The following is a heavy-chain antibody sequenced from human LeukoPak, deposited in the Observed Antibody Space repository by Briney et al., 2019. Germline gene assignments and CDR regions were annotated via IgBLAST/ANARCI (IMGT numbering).Heavy chain of an antibody. CDR1: GGSISSYY. CDR3: ARHAKGVAAPFDP. CDR2: IYYSGST. D-gene: IGHD6-6*01. V-gene: IGHV4-59*08. J-gene: IGHJ5*02. Sequence: SETLSLTCTVSGGSISSYYWSWIRQPPGKGLEWIGYIYYSGSTNYNPSLKSRVTISVDTSKNQFSLKLSSVTAADTAVYYCARHAKGVAAPFDPWGQGTLVTVSS.